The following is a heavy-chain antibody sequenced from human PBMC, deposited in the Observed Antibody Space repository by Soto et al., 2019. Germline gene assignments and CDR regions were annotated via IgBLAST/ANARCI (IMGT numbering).Heavy chain of an antibody. D-gene: IGHD2-15*01. V-gene: IGHV3-23*01. CDR1: GFTFSNYA. CDR3: AKGLGRGAFDV. CDR2: ISGSGGST. Sequence: EVQVLESGGGLVQPGGSLRLSCAGSGFTFSNYAMSWVRQAPGKGLEWVSVISGSGGSTYYADSVRGRFTISRDNSKNARDGGMKSLRDEGTAVYLCAKGLGRGAFDVWGQGKIVAVSS. J-gene: IGHJ3*01.